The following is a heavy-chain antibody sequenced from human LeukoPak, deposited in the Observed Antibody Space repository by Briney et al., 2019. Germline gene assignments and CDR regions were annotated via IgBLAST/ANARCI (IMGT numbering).Heavy chain of an antibody. CDR1: GFTVSSNY. CDR3: ARRPVAAEYFQH. CDR2: IYSGGST. V-gene: IGHV3-53*05. D-gene: IGHD6-25*01. Sequence: GGSLRLSCAASGFTVSSNYMSWVRQAPGKGLEWVSVIYSGGSTYYADSVKGRFTISRDNSKNTLYLQMNSLTTEDTAMYFCARRPVAAEYFQHWGQGTLVTVSS. J-gene: IGHJ1*01.